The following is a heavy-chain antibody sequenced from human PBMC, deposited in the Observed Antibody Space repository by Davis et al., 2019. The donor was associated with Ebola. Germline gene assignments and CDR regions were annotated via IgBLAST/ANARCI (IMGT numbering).Heavy chain of an antibody. CDR1: GYTFTGYY. V-gene: IGHV1-2*04. Sequence: ASVKVSCKASGYTFTGYYMHWVRQAPGQGLEWMGWINPNSGGPNYAQKFQGWVTMTRDTSISTAYMELSRLRSDETAVYYCARTVMTTVTTDAFDIWGQGKMVTVSS. J-gene: IGHJ3*02. CDR2: INPNSGGP. CDR3: ARTVMTTVTTDAFDI. D-gene: IGHD4-17*01.